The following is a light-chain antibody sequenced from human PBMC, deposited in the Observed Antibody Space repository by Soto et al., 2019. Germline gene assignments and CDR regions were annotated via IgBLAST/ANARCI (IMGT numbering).Light chain of an antibody. V-gene: IGKV3-20*01. CDR3: QQYGSSPPIT. CDR1: QSVSSSY. CDR2: GAS. Sequence: EIVLTQSPGTLYLSPGERATLSCRASQSVSSSYLAWYQQKPGQAPRLLIYGASSWATGIPDRFSGSGSGTAFTLTICRLEPEDFAVYYCQQYGSSPPITSGQGTRVETK. J-gene: IGKJ5*01.